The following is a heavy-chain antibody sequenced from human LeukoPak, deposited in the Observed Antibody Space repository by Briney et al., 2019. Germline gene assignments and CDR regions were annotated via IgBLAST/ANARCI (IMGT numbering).Heavy chain of an antibody. CDR2: TYYRSKWYN. Sequence: SQTLSLTCAISGDSVSSNTAAWNWIRQSPSRGLEWLGRTYYRSKWYNDYALSVKSRITINPDTSKTQFSLQLSSVTAADTAVYYCARAGSFPGCSGGSCYSPYYFDYWGQGTLVTVSS. D-gene: IGHD2-15*01. J-gene: IGHJ4*02. CDR1: GDSVSSNTAA. CDR3: ARAGSFPGCSGGSCYSPYYFDY. V-gene: IGHV6-1*01.